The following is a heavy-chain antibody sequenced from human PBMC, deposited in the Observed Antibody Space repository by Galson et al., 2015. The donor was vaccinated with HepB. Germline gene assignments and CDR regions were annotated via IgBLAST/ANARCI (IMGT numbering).Heavy chain of an antibody. D-gene: IGHD4-17*01. CDR1: GGSISSRSYY. J-gene: IGHJ4*02. CDR3: ASLYGDYCDS. V-gene: IGHV4-39*07. CDR2: IYSSGIT. Sequence: TLSLTCTVSGGSISSRSYYWGWIRQPPGKGLEWIGKIYSSGITYYNPSLKSRITISMDTSKNQFSLRLSSVTAADTAVYFCASLYGDYCDSWGQGTLVTVSS.